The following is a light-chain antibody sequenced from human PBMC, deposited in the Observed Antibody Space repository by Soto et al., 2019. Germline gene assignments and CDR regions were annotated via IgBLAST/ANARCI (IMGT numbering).Light chain of an antibody. CDR3: QQFYSSPYT. CDR2: WAS. CDR1: QSVLFSSNNKNY. J-gene: IGKJ2*01. V-gene: IGKV4-1*01. Sequence: DIVMTQSPDSLAVSLGERATINCKSSQSVLFSSNNKNYLAWYQQKPGQPPMLLIYWASTRESGVPGRFSGSGSGTDFTLTISSLQAEDVAVYYCQQFYSSPYTFGQGTKLEI.